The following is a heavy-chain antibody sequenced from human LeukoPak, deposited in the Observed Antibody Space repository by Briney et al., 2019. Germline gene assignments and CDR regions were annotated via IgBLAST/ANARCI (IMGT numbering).Heavy chain of an antibody. V-gene: IGHV4-4*07. Sequence: SETLSLTCTVSGGSISSDYWSWIRQPAGKGQEWIGPIYTRGSTNSTPSHKSRVTRSVDTSKVQFSLKLSSVTAADTAVYYCAGFYGSGRDNWFDPWGQGTLVTVSS. J-gene: IGHJ5*02. CDR2: IYTRGST. CDR3: AGFYGSGRDNWFDP. CDR1: GGSISSDY. D-gene: IGHD3-10*01.